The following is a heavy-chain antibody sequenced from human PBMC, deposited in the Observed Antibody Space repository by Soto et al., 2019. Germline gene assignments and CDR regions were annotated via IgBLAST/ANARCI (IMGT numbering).Heavy chain of an antibody. D-gene: IGHD6-19*01. CDR2: ISGSGSSS. Sequence: PGESLKISCAASGFTFSDYAMIWVRQAPGKGLQWVSTISGSGSSSYYPDSVRGRFTISRDNSKNTLYLQMNSLRAEDTAVYYCAIPTVALDPLPFDYWGQGTLVTVSS. CDR1: GFTFSDYA. CDR3: AIPTVALDPLPFDY. J-gene: IGHJ4*02. V-gene: IGHV3-23*01.